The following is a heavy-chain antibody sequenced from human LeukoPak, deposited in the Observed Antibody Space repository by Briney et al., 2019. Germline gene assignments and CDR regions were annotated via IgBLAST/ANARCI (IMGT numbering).Heavy chain of an antibody. D-gene: IGHD2-2*02. J-gene: IGHJ6*03. Sequence: GGSLRLSCGAPGFTFSSYGMHWVRQAPGKGLEWVAFIRYDGRNKYYAESVKGRFTISRDNAKNSLYLQMNSLRAEDTAVYYCARDAHYCSSTSCYTIPMDVWGKGTTVTISS. CDR1: GFTFSSYG. CDR2: IRYDGRNK. V-gene: IGHV3-30*02. CDR3: ARDAHYCSSTSCYTIPMDV.